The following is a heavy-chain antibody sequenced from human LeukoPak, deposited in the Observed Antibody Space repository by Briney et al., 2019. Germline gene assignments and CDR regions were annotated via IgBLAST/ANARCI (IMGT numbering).Heavy chain of an antibody. Sequence: GGSLRLSCAASGFTFSSYWMHWVRQAPGKGLVWVSRINSDGSSTSYADSMKGRFTISRDNAKNTLYLQMNSLRAEDTAVYYCAPGGYCSGGSCYKEYFQHWGQGTLVTVSS. J-gene: IGHJ1*01. V-gene: IGHV3-74*01. CDR1: GFTFSSYW. CDR3: APGGYCSGGSCYKEYFQH. CDR2: INSDGSST. D-gene: IGHD2-15*01.